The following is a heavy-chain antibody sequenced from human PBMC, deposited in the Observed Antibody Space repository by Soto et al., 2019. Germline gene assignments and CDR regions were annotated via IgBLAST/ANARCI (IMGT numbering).Heavy chain of an antibody. V-gene: IGHV3-72*01. Sequence: EVHLVESGGGLVQPGGSLRLSCAASGFTYSDHYMEWVRQAPGKGLEWVARTRNKANSYTTEYAASVKGRFTISRDASKNSVYLQMNSLKNEDTAVYYCARTEALPGLNFDYWGQGTLVTVSS. CDR2: TRNKANSYTT. J-gene: IGHJ4*02. CDR3: ARTEALPGLNFDY. D-gene: IGHD2-21*02. CDR1: GFTYSDHY.